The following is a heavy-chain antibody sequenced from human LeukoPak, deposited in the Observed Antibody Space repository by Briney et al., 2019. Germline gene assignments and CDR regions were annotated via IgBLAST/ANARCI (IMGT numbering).Heavy chain of an antibody. Sequence: GGSQRLSCSASGYVFSDYPMHWARQATGKGLEYLSGISGNGVATYYVDSVQGRFTVSRDNSKTTLYLQINSLRREDTAFYYCIKDRGSSGWDFDSWGQGTLLTVSS. V-gene: IGHV3-64D*06. CDR3: IKDRGSSGWDFDS. J-gene: IGHJ4*02. CDR2: ISGNGVAT. CDR1: GYVFSDYP. D-gene: IGHD6-19*01.